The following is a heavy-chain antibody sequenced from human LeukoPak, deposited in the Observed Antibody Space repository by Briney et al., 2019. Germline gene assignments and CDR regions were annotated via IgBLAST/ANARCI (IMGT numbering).Heavy chain of an antibody. Sequence: SQTLSLTCGISGDSVSSNSAAYNWIRQSPSRGLEWLGRTYYRSKWYNNYAVPVKSRITINPDSSKNQVSLQLNSVTPEDTAMYYCAREYSRGRFDYWGQGTLVTVSS. D-gene: IGHD5-18*01. CDR2: TYYRSKWYN. CDR3: AREYSRGRFDY. V-gene: IGHV6-1*01. J-gene: IGHJ4*02. CDR1: GDSVSSNSAA.